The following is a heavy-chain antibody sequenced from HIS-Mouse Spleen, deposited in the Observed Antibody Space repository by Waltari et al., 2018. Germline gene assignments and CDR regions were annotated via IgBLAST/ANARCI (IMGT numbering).Heavy chain of an antibody. CDR2: INHNGST. CDR1: GGSFSGYY. Sequence: QVQLQQWGAGLLKHSETLSLTCAVYGGSFSGYYWSWIRQPPGQGLEWIGEINHNGSTNYSPSLKSRVTISVDTSKNQFSLKLSSVTAADTAVYYCARGRRITMVRGVILDAFDIWGQGTMVTVSS. CDR3: ARGRRITMVRGVILDAFDI. J-gene: IGHJ3*02. D-gene: IGHD3-10*01. V-gene: IGHV4-34*01.